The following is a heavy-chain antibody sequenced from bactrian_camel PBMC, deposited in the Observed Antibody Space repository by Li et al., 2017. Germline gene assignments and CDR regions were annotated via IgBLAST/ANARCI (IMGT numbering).Heavy chain of an antibody. V-gene: IGHV3S53*01. Sequence: QVQLVESGGGSVQAGGSLRLSCAASTGTFRSACMGWIRQAPGMEREGVAVIDSNGDITYADSVKGRFTISKDSGKNTLYLQMNSLKPEDTAMYYCATGVYCANVLSPSEYDTWGQGTQVTVS. D-gene: IGHD3*01. J-gene: IGHJ4*01. CDR2: IDSNGDI. CDR1: TGTFRSAC. CDR3: ATGVYCANVLSPSEYDT.